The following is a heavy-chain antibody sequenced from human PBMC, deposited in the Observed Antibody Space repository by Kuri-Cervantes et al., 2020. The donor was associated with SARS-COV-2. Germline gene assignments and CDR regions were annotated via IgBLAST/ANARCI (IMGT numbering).Heavy chain of an antibody. D-gene: IGHD1-26*01. CDR1: GGSISSGSYY. CDR2: IYTSGST. V-gene: IGHV4-61*02. J-gene: IGHJ6*02. CDR3: ARGTVGAPGGGMDV. Sequence: SCTVSGGSISSGSYYWSWIRQPAGKGLEWIGRIYTSGSTNYSPSLKSRVTISVDTSKNQFSLKLSSVTAADTAVYYCARGTVGAPGGGMDVWGQGTTVTVSS.